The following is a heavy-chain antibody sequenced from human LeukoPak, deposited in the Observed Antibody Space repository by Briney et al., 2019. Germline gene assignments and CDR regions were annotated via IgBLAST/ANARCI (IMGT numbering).Heavy chain of an antibody. Sequence: GGSLRLSCTASGFTFGDYAMSWVRQAPGKGLEWVGFIRSKAYGGTTEYAASVKGRFIISRDDSKSIAYLQMNSLKTEDTAVYYCTYMADRGYSYGYYTTLDYWGQGTLVTVSS. D-gene: IGHD5-18*01. CDR2: IRSKAYGGTT. CDR1: GFTFGDYA. CDR3: TYMADRGYSYGYYTTLDY. V-gene: IGHV3-49*04. J-gene: IGHJ4*02.